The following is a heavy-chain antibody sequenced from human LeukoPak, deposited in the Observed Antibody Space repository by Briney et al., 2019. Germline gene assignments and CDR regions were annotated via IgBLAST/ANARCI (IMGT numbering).Heavy chain of an antibody. CDR3: AGGGGLRWLYYYMDV. V-gene: IGHV4-38-2*02. D-gene: IGHD3-16*01. J-gene: IGHJ6*03. CDR1: ASSISSGYF. CDR2: IYHNDDT. Sequence: SETLSLSCTVSASSISSGYFWGWIRQPPGEGLEWFGSIYHNDDTYYTPSLKSRVSISVDTSKNQFSLKLSSVTAADTAVYFCAGGGGLRWLYYYMDVWGRGTTVTVSS.